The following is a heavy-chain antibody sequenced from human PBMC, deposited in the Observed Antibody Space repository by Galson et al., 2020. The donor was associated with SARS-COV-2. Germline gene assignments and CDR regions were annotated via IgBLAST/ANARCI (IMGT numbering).Heavy chain of an antibody. Sequence: AESLRLSCAASGFTLSSYAMSWVRQAPGQGLEWVSAFSGSSGRTYYADSVKGRFTISRDNSKNTLYLLMNSLGAEDTAVYYCAKATVRPLTPDADNCYCNYYGMDVWCQGTTVTVSS. CDR2: FSGSSGRT. J-gene: IGHJ6*02. CDR3: AKATVRPLTPDADNCYCNYYGMDV. CDR1: GFTLSSYA. V-gene: IGHV3-23*01. D-gene: IGHD3-10*01.